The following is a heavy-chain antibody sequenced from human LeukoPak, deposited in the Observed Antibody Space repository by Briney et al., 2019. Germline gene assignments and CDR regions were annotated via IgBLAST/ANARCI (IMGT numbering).Heavy chain of an antibody. CDR2: IGSDASAT. J-gene: IGHJ4*02. CDR3: ASGSYDSSGYCNY. D-gene: IGHD3-22*01. V-gene: IGHV3-74*01. CDR1: GFTFSRYW. Sequence: GGSLRLSCATSGFTFSRYWMQWVRQAPGKGLVWVSRIGSDASATSYADSVKGRFAISRDNAKNTLYLQMNSLRAEDTAVYYCASGSYDSSGYCNYWGQGTLVTVSS.